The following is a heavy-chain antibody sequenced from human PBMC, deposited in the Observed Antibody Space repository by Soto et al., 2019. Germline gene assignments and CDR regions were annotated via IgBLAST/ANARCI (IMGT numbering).Heavy chain of an antibody. CDR1: GFTFTGYV. V-gene: IGHV3-23*01. CDR2: ISGGGSTA. Sequence: PGGSLRLSCAASGFTFTGYVMSWVRQASGKGLEWVAGISGGGSTAFYADSVKGRFTISRDNAKNTVVLQMDRLRDEDTAVYYCVRPLPSGQTHARDVWGQGTTVTVSS. D-gene: IGHD3-10*01. CDR3: VRPLPSGQTHARDV. J-gene: IGHJ6*02.